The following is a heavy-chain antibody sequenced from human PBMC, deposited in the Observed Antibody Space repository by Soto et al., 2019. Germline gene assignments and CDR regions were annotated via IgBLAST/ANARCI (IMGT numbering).Heavy chain of an antibody. CDR3: ALRSMAVVPEY. CDR1: GDSISSYY. CDR2: LYYGRSA. Sequence: QVQLQESGPGLVKPSETLSLTCAVSGDSISSYYCMWIRQPPGKGLESIGYLYYGRSANYNPSLRGRDTLSVDTSTNQCSLTLSSMTAADTAVYYCALRSMAVVPEYWGQGTLVTVSS. V-gene: IGHV4-59*01. D-gene: IGHD3-22*01. J-gene: IGHJ4*02.